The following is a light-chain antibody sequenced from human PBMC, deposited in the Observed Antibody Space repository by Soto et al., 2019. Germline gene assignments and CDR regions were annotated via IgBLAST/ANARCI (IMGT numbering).Light chain of an antibody. CDR3: QQYNNWPPLT. CDR1: RSVSSN. J-gene: IGKJ4*01. Sequence: EIVMTQSPATLSVSPGERASFSCRASRSVSSNLAWYQQKPGQGPRLFIYDASTRATGIPARFSGSGSGTEFTLTISSLQSEDFAVYYCQQYNNWPPLTFGGGTKVEIK. V-gene: IGKV3-15*01. CDR2: DAS.